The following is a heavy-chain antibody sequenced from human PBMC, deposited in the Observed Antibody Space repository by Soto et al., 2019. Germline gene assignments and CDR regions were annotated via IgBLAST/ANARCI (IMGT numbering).Heavy chain of an antibody. D-gene: IGHD3-10*01. V-gene: IGHV6-1*01. CDR3: VRDRYSSSGWFDP. CDR2: TYYRSRFFS. Sequence: PSQTLSLTCALSGDSVSSYSAAWNWIRQYPSGGLEWLGRTYYRSRFFSDYAESVKSRIIINPDTSKNQFSLQLKSVTPEDTAVYYCVRDRYSSSGWFDPWGQGTPVTVSS. J-gene: IGHJ5*02. CDR1: GDSVSSYSAA.